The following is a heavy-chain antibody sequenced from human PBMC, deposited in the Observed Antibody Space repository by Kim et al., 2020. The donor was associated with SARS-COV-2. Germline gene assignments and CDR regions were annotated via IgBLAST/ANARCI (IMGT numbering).Heavy chain of an antibody. CDR1: GGSFSGYY. D-gene: IGHD3-10*01. V-gene: IGHV4-34*01. CDR2: INHSGST. CDR3: ASCGSGSYAWFDP. J-gene: IGHJ5*02. Sequence: SETLSLTCAVYGGSFSGYYWSWIRQPPGKGLEWIGEINHSGSTNYNPSLKSRVTISVDTSKNQFSLKLSSVTAADTAVYYCASCGSGSYAWFDPWGQGTLVTVSS.